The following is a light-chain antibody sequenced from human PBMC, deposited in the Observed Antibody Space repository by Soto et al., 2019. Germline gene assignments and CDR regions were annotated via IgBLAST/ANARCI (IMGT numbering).Light chain of an antibody. CDR3: QQYGSSPIT. CDR1: QSVSSSY. Sequence: EIVLTQSPVTLSLSPGERATLSCRASQSVSSSYLAWYQQKPGQAPRLLIYGASSRATGIPDRFSGSGSGTDFTLTIIRLEPEDFAVYYCQQYGSSPITFGQGTKVDIK. V-gene: IGKV3-20*01. CDR2: GAS. J-gene: IGKJ1*01.